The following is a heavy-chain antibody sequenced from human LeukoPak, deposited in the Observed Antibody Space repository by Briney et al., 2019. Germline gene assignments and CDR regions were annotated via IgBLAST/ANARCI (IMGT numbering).Heavy chain of an antibody. CDR2: IYYSGST. J-gene: IGHJ5*02. Sequence: SETLSLTCTVSGGSISSYYWSWIRQPPGKGLEWIGYIYYSGSTNYNPSLKSRVTISVDTSKNQFSLKLSSVTAADTAVYYCARAPSTFYGSGSLPGFDPWGQGTLVTVSS. D-gene: IGHD3-10*01. V-gene: IGHV4-59*12. CDR1: GGSISSYY. CDR3: ARAPSTFYGSGSLPGFDP.